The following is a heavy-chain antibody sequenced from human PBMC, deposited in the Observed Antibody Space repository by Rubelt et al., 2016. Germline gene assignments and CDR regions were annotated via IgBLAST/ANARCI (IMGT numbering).Heavy chain of an antibody. CDR2: IYYSGST. CDR3: ARVGGATGDFDY. Sequence: QLQLQESGPGLVKPSETLSLTCTVSGGSISSSSYYWSWIRQPPGKGLEWIGYIYYSGSTNYNPSLKSRVTISVGTAKNQCSLKLGSVTAADTAVYYCARVGGATGDFDYWGQGTLVTVSS. D-gene: IGHD1-26*01. J-gene: IGHJ4*02. CDR1: GGSISSSSYY. V-gene: IGHV4-61*05.